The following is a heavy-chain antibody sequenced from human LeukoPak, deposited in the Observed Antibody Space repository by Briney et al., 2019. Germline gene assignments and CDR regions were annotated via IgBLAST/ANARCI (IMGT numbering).Heavy chain of an antibody. CDR1: GFTFSNYW. Sequence: GGSLRLSCAASGFTFSNYWMHWVRQAPGKGLVWVSRINSDGISTGYADSVKGRFTISRDDAKNSLYLQMNSLRAEDTAVYYCARDLSGSYYFDYWGQGTLVTVSS. CDR3: ARDLSGSYYFDY. CDR2: INSDGIST. D-gene: IGHD1-26*01. V-gene: IGHV3-74*01. J-gene: IGHJ4*02.